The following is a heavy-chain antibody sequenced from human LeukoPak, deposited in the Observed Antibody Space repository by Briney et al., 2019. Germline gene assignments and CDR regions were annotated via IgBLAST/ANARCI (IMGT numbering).Heavy chain of an antibody. Sequence: ASVKVSCKASGYTFTGYYMHWVRQAPGQGLEWMGIINPSGGSTSYAQKFQGRVTMTRDMSTSTVYMELSSLRSEDTAVYYCARDGGLQGQHIHMDVWGKGTTVTVSS. CDR3: ARDGGLQGQHIHMDV. CDR2: INPSGGST. J-gene: IGHJ6*03. V-gene: IGHV1-46*01. CDR1: GYTFTGYY.